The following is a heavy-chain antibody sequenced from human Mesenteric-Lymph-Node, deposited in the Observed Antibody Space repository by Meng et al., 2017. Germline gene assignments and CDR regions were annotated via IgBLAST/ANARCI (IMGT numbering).Heavy chain of an antibody. J-gene: IGHJ6*02. CDR1: GYTFTNYW. V-gene: IGHV5-51*01. Sequence: GESLKISCKGSGYTFTNYWIGWVRQMPGKGLEWMGIINPGDSDSRYSPSFQGQVIISADKSISTAYLQWSSLKASDTAMYYCARQSVGYKSPSQYYYGMDVWGQGTTVTVSS. CDR2: INPGDSDS. D-gene: IGHD5-24*01. CDR3: ARQSVGYKSPSQYYYGMDV.